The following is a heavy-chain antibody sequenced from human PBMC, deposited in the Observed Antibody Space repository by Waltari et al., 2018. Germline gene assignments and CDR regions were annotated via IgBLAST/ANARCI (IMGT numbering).Heavy chain of an antibody. CDR1: GFTFNDCG. J-gene: IGHJ4*02. Sequence: EVQLVESGGGMLRPGGSLRLSCAASGFTFNDCGLSGVRQVPGKGLEWVSGINWSGARTSYADSVMGRFTVSRDNAMNSLYLEMSSLRAEDTALYYCVREVFGSGWRESYFFDYWGQGTVVTVSS. CDR3: VREVFGSGWRESYFFDY. D-gene: IGHD6-19*01. CDR2: INWSGART. V-gene: IGHV3-20*04.